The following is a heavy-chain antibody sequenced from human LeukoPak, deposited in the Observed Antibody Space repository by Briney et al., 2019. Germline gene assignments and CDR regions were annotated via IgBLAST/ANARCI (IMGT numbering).Heavy chain of an antibody. Sequence: AASVKVSCEASGYTFTGYYMHWVRQAPGQGLGWMGWINPNSGGTNYAQKFQGRVTMTRDTSISTAYMELSRLRSDDTAVYYCARDQHRSYDAFDIWGQGTMVTVST. CDR2: INPNSGGT. V-gene: IGHV1-2*02. D-gene: IGHD2-21*01. CDR3: ARDQHRSYDAFDI. CDR1: GYTFTGYY. J-gene: IGHJ3*02.